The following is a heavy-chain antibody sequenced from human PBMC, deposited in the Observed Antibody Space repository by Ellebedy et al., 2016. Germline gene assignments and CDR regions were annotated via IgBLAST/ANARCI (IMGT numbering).Heavy chain of an antibody. V-gene: IGHV3-30-3*01. CDR1: GFTFSDYA. J-gene: IGHJ4*02. D-gene: IGHD1-26*01. Sequence: GGSLRLSCAASGFTFSDYAMHWIRQAPGKGLEWVAVMSYDGSNIQSADSVKGRFTIYRDNSKNTLYLQMSSLRAEDTAVYYWARDGNYCTDTTCYFDKWGQGTLVIVSS. CDR2: MSYDGSNI. CDR3: ARDGNYCTDTTCYFDK.